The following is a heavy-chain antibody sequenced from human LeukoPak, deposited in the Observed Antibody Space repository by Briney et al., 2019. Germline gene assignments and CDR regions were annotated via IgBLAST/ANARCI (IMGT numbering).Heavy chain of an antibody. CDR3: ARDGPPGVNGIDY. V-gene: IGHV3-30*19. CDR1: GFSFINYG. CDR2: ISYDGSNK. Sequence: GGSLRLSCAASGFSFINYGMHWVRQAPGKGLEWVAVISYDGSNKYYADSVKGRFTISRDNSKNTLYLQMNSLRAEDTAVYYCARDGPPGVNGIDYWGQGTLVTVSS. D-gene: IGHD3-22*01. J-gene: IGHJ4*02.